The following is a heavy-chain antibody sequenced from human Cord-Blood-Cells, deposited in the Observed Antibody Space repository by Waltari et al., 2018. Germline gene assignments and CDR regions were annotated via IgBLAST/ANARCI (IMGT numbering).Heavy chain of an antibody. D-gene: IGHD6-6*01. Sequence: QVQLVESGGGVVQPGRSLRLSCAASGFTFSSYGMHWVRQAPGKGREGVAVISYDGSNKYYADSVKGRFTISRDKSKNTLYLQMNSLRAEDTAVYYCARSPQLVFAFDIWGQGTMVTVSS. V-gene: IGHV3-30*03. CDR2: ISYDGSNK. CDR1: GFTFSSYG. J-gene: IGHJ3*02. CDR3: ARSPQLVFAFDI.